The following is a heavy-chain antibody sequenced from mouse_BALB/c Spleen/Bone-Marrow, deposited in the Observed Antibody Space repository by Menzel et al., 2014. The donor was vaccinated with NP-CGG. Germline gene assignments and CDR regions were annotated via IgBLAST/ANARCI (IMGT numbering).Heavy chain of an antibody. Sequence: VQLQQSGAELVRPGTSVKVSCKASGYAFTNYLIEWVKQRPGQGLEWIGVINPGSGGTNYNEKFRGEATLTADKSSSTAYMQLSSLTSDDSAVYFCARCLTGTSALDFWGQGTSVTVSS. CDR2: INPGSGGT. CDR1: GYAFTNYL. V-gene: IGHV1-54*01. CDR3: ARCLTGTSALDF. D-gene: IGHD4-1*01. J-gene: IGHJ4*01.